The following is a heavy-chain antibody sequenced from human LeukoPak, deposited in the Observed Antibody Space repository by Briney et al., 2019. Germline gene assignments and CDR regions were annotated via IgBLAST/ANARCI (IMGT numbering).Heavy chain of an antibody. CDR1: GFTFSSYA. D-gene: IGHD6-6*01. CDR2: ISGSGGST. V-gene: IGHV3-23*01. J-gene: IGHJ4*02. CDR3: AKDREDSSSPYYFDY. Sequence: PGASLRLSCAASGFTFSSYAMSWVRQAPGKGLEWVSAISGSGGSTYYADSVKGRFTISRDNSKNPLYLQMNSLRAEDTAVYYCAKDREDSSSPYYFDYWGQGTLVTVSS.